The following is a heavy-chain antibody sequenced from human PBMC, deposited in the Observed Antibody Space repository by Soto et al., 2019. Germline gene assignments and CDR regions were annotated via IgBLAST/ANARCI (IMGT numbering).Heavy chain of an antibody. CDR1: GFTFSSYS. CDR3: ARDNPDRLPLWDYYYYGMDV. V-gene: IGHV3-21*01. CDR2: ISSSSSYI. J-gene: IGHJ6*02. Sequence: GGSLRLSCAASGFTFSSYSMNWVRQAPGKGLEWVSSISSSSSYIYYADSVKGRFTISRDNAKNSLYLQMNSLRAEDTAVYYCARDNPDRLPLWDYYYYGMDVWGQGTTVTVSS. D-gene: IGHD3-10*01.